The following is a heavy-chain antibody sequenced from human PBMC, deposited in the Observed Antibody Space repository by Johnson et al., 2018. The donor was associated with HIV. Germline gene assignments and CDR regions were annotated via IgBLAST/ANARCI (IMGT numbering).Heavy chain of an antibody. J-gene: IGHJ3*02. CDR3: ARPGVVVLPAGAFDI. Sequence: QVQLVESGGGVVQPGRSLRLSCAASGFTFSSYAMHWVRQAPGKGLEWVAVISYDGSNKYYADSVKGRFTISRDNSKNTLYLQMNSLRTEDTAVYFCARPGVVVLPAGAFDIWGPGTIVTVSS. D-gene: IGHD3-10*01. CDR1: GFTFSSYA. CDR2: ISYDGSNK. V-gene: IGHV3-30*04.